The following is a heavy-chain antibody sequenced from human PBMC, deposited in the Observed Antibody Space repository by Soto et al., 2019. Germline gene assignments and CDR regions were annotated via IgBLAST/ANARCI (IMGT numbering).Heavy chain of an antibody. CDR1: GGSISSYY. V-gene: IGHV4-4*07. D-gene: IGHD4-17*01. J-gene: IGHJ4*02. Sequence: SETVSLTCTVSGGSISSYYWNWIRQPSGKGLEWIGRIYTSRSTNYSPSLKSRVTMSVDTSKSQFSLGLRTVTAADTAMYYCAWSDYARRENYNFAHWGRGLLVTVSS. CDR3: AWSDYARRENYNFAH. CDR2: IYTSRST.